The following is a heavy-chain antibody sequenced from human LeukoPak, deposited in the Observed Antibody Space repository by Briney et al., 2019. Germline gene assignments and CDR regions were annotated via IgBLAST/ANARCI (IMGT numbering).Heavy chain of an antibody. Sequence: SQTLSLTCAITGDSVSSNSVTWNWIRQSPSRGLEWLGGTYYRSKWYKEYAESVKSRISINPDASKNQFSLQLDSMTPEDTAVYYCARRGGGGIVSLDYWGQGILVTVSS. V-gene: IGHV6-1*01. CDR2: TYYRSKWYK. J-gene: IGHJ4*02. CDR1: GDSVSSNSVT. D-gene: IGHD2-15*01. CDR3: ARRGGGGIVSLDY.